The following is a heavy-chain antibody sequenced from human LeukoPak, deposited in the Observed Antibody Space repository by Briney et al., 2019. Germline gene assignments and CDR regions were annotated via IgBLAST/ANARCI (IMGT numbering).Heavy chain of an antibody. Sequence: SETLSLTCAVYGGSFNGYYWSWIRQPPGKGLEWIGEINHSGSTNYNPSLKSRVTISVDTSKDQFSLKLSSVTAADTAVYYCASIAVAGFLSAFDIWGQGTMVTVSS. V-gene: IGHV4-34*01. CDR2: INHSGST. CDR3: ASIAVAGFLSAFDI. J-gene: IGHJ3*02. CDR1: GGSFNGYY. D-gene: IGHD6-19*01.